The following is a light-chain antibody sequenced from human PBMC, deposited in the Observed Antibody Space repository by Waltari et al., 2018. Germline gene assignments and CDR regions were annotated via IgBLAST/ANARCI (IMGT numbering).Light chain of an antibody. J-gene: IGKJ3*01. CDR2: AAS. Sequence: DIQMAQSPPSLSASVGDTVPITCRASQSIPTSLNWYQQRPGQAPRLLIYAASSLPGGVPSRFSGSGSGTDFTLTINGLQPEDFATYYCQDSYSTLSFVFGPGARVDVK. CDR3: QDSYSTLSFV. V-gene: IGKV1-39*01. CDR1: QSIPTS.